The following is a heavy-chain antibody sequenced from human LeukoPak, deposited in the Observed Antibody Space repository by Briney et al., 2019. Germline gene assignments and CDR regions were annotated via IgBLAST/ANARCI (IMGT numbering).Heavy chain of an antibody. CDR2: IYYSGST. Sequence: SETRSLTCTVSGGSISSYYWSWIRQPPGKGLEWIGYIYYSGSTNYNPSLKSRVTISVDTSKNQFSLKLSSVTAADTAVYYCARHGRYFDWSSEYYFDYWGQGTLVTVSS. J-gene: IGHJ4*02. D-gene: IGHD3-9*01. CDR3: ARHGRYFDWSSEYYFDY. CDR1: GGSISSYY. V-gene: IGHV4-59*08.